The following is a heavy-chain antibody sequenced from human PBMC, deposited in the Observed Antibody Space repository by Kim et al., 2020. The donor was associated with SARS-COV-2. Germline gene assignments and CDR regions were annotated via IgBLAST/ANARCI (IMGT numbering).Heavy chain of an antibody. D-gene: IGHD1-7*01. J-gene: IGHJ6*02. V-gene: IGHV2-70*01. CDR2: IDWDDDK. CDR1: GFSLSTSGMC. CDR3: ARTKVQLELRSYYYYGMDV. Sequence: SGPTLVKPTQTLTLTCTFSGFSLSTSGMCVSWIRQPPGKALEWLALIDWDDDKYYSTSLKTRLTISKDTSKNQVVLTMTNKDPVDTATYYCARTKVQLELRSYYYYGMDVWGQGTTVTVSS.